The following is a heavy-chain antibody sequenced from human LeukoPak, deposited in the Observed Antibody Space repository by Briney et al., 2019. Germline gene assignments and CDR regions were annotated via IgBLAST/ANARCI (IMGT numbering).Heavy chain of an antibody. CDR1: GYTFTSYG. V-gene: IGHV1-18*01. D-gene: IGHD2-2*01. J-gene: IGHJ6*02. CDR3: ARYCSSTSCHSYYYYYYGMDV. CDR2: ISAYNGNT. Sequence: ASVKVSCKASGYTFTSYGISWVRQAPGQGLEWMGWISAYNGNTNYAQKLQGRVTMTTDTSTSTAYMELRSLRSDDTAVYYCARYCSSTSCHSYYYYYYGMDVWGQGTLVTVSS.